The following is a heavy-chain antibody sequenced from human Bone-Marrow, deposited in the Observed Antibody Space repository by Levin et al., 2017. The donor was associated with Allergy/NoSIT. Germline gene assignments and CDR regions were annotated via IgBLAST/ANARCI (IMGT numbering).Heavy chain of an antibody. CDR1: GFTFSHYE. D-gene: IGHD2-2*01. V-gene: IGHV3-48*03. CDR2: IYSTGTTI. CDR3: ARDSVVPAAPFDY. Sequence: GGSLRLSCAASGFTFSHYEMNWVRQAPGKGLEWVSYIYSTGTTIYYADSVKGRFTISRDNARDSLYLQMNSLRAEDTAVYYCARDSVVPAAPFDYWGQGTLVTVSS. J-gene: IGHJ4*02.